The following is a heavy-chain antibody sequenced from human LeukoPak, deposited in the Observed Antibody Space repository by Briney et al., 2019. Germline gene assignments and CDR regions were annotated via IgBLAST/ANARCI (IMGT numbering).Heavy chain of an antibody. CDR2: IYYSGST. CDR1: GGSISSYY. V-gene: IGHV4-59*01. CDR3: ARACSGGSCYGSAFDI. Sequence: SETLSLTCTVSGGSISSYYWSWIRQPPGKGLEWIGYIYYSGSTNYNPSLKSRVTISVATSKNQFSLKLSSVTAADTAVYYCARACSGGSCYGSAFDIWGQGTMVTVSS. D-gene: IGHD2-15*01. J-gene: IGHJ3*02.